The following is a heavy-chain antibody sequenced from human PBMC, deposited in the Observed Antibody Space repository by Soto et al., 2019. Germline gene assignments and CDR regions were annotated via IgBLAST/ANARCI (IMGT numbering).Heavy chain of an antibody. D-gene: IGHD3-3*01. CDR1: GYTLTELS. Sequence: ASVKVSCKVSGYTLTELSMHWVRQAPGKGLEWMGGFDPEDGETIYAQKFQGRVTMTEDTSTDTAYTELSSLRPEDTAVYYCATGAITIFGVVIVMSAFDIWGQGTMVTV. V-gene: IGHV1-24*01. CDR3: ATGAITIFGVVIVMSAFDI. J-gene: IGHJ3*02. CDR2: FDPEDGET.